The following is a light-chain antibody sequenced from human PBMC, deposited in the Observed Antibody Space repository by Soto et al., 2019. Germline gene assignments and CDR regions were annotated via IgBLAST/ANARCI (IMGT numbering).Light chain of an antibody. V-gene: IGLV2-14*01. Sequence: QSVLTQPASVSASPGQSITISCTGTSSDVGGYNYVSWYQQHPGKAPKLMIYDVSNRPSGVSDRFSGSKSGNTASLTISGLQAEDEADYYCSSYTSSRTHVFGTGTKVTVL. CDR3: SSYTSSRTHV. CDR2: DVS. CDR1: SSDVGGYNY. J-gene: IGLJ1*01.